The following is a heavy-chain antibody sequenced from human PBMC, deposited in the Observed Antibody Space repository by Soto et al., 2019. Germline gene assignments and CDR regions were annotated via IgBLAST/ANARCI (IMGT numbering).Heavy chain of an antibody. J-gene: IGHJ4*02. CDR1: GNTFSGYG. D-gene: IGHD1-26*01. Sequence: QGQLVQSGAELKKPGASVKVSCQASGNTFSGYGISWVRQAPGQGLEWMGWINRYNGHTNYAQKFRGRVIMTTDTFTSTVYMELTTLTSDDTAVYYCGRDGDAWDQRYLDYWGQGTLVTVSS. V-gene: IGHV1-18*01. CDR3: GRDGDAWDQRYLDY. CDR2: INRYNGHT.